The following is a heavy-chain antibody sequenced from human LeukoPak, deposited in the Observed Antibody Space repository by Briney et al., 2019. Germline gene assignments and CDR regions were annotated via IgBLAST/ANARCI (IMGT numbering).Heavy chain of an antibody. CDR3: ARPYTSDYRGAFDI. Sequence: GASVKVSCKASGGTFSSYAISWVRQAPGQGLEWMGGIIPIFGTANYAQKFQGRVTITADESTSTAYMELSSLRSEDTAVYYCARPYTSDYRGAFDIWGQGTMVTVSS. J-gene: IGHJ3*02. D-gene: IGHD6-19*01. V-gene: IGHV1-69*13. CDR2: IIPIFGTA. CDR1: GGTFSSYA.